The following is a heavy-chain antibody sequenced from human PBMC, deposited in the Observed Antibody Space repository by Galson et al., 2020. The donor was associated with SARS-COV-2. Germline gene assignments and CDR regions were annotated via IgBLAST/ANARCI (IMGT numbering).Heavy chain of an antibody. D-gene: IGHD3-3*01. CDR2: ISSSRSTI. J-gene: IGHJ6*02. CDR3: ASDLGPRPDLCSGYSLTDYYGMDV. Sequence: GGSLRLSCAASGFTFSDYSMHWIRQAPGKGLEWVSYISSSRSTIYYADSVKGRFTISRDNAKNSLYLQMNSLRAEDTAVYYCASDLGPRPDLCSGYSLTDYYGMDVWGQGTMVTVSS. CDR1: GFTFSDYS. V-gene: IGHV3-11*01.